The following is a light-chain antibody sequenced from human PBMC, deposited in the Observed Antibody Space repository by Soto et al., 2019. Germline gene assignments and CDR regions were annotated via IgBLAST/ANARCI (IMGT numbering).Light chain of an antibody. CDR2: GAS. Sequence: DIQMTQSPSSLSASLGDRVTITCRASQNIGKYLIWYQQKPGKAPNVLIYGASNLQSGVSSRFSGGGFGTDFTLTIHSLRSEDFATYYCQQSYNLPRTFGQGTTLETK. CDR3: QQSYNLPRT. CDR1: QNIGKY. V-gene: IGKV1-39*01. J-gene: IGKJ2*01.